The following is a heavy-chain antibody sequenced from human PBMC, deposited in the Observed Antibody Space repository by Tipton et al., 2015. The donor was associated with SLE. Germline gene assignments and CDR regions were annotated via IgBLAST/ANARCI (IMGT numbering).Heavy chain of an antibody. CDR2: IDHSGVT. V-gene: IGHV4-34*01. CDR3: ARDHLNGGYNPYYYMDV. CDR1: GRSFIGSY. D-gene: IGHD3-9*01. J-gene: IGHJ6*03. Sequence: TLSLTCAVYGRSFIGSYWTWIRQPPGKGLEWIGDIDHSGVTHYNPSLKSRVTISRDTSGNHFSLNLNSVTAADTAVYYCARDHLNGGYNPYYYMDVWGKGTTVTVSS.